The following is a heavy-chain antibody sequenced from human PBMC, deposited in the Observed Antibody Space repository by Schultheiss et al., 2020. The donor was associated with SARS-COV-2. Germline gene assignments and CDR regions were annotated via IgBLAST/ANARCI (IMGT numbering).Heavy chain of an antibody. D-gene: IGHD5-12*01. CDR1: GGSISSYY. V-gene: IGHV4-4*07. CDR2: IYTSGST. Sequence: SETLSLTCTVSGGSISSYYWSWIRQPAGKGLEWIGRIYTSGSTNYNPSLKSRVTMSVDTSRNQFSLQLTSVTAADTAVYYCARDGYATYYYGMDVWGQGTTVTVSS. CDR3: ARDGYATYYYGMDV. J-gene: IGHJ6*02.